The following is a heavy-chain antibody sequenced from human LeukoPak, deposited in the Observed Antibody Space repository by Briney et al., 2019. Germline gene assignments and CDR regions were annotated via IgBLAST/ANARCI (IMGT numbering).Heavy chain of an antibody. CDR3: AKDQGIQLGIDY. Sequence: GGSLRLSCGASGFXFSSNAMHWVRQAPGKGLEWVAVISYDGSDKYYADSVKGRFTISRDNSKNTLDLQMNSLRAEDTAVYYCAKDQGIQLGIDYWGQGSLVTVSS. CDR2: ISYDGSDK. V-gene: IGHV3-30*18. CDR1: GFXFSSNA. J-gene: IGHJ4*02. D-gene: IGHD5-18*01.